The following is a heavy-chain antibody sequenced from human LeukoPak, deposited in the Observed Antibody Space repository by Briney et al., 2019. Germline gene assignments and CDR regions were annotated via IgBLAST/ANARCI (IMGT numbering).Heavy chain of an antibody. J-gene: IGHJ5*02. CDR3: AKWNVVVPVSLFWFDP. CDR2: ISGNSGSI. CDR1: GFTFSSYA. D-gene: IGHD2-2*01. V-gene: IGHV3-23*01. Sequence: GGSLRLSCAASGFTFSSYAMSWVRQAPGKGLEWVSGISGNSGSIYYEDSVKGRFTIFRDNSKDTVYLQMNSLRPEDTATYYCAKWNVVVPVSLFWFDPWGQGTLVTVSS.